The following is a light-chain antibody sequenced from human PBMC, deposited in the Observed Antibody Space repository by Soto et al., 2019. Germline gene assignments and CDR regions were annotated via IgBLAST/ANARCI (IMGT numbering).Light chain of an antibody. Sequence: IEMTQSPSALSASAGDRVTITCQASQDIKNYVIWYQQKPGRAPKLLIYDAASLGTGVSSRFSGSVSGTHFTLPISSLQPEDVATYYCQQFDSVPCTFGQGTKLEIK. CDR3: QQFDSVPCT. V-gene: IGKV1-33*01. CDR2: DAA. J-gene: IGKJ2*02. CDR1: QDIKNY.